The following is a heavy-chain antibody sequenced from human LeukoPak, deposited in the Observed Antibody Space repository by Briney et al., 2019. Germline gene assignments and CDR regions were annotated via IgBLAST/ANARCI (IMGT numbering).Heavy chain of an antibody. V-gene: IGHV4-34*01. Sequence: GSLRLSCAASGFTFSSYGMHWVRQPPGKGLEWIGEINHSGSTNYNPSLKSRVTISVDTSKNQFSLKLSSVTAADTAVYYCARSLQLERLNWFDPWGQGTLVTVSS. D-gene: IGHD1-1*01. CDR2: INHSGST. CDR1: GFTFSSYG. J-gene: IGHJ5*02. CDR3: ARSLQLERLNWFDP.